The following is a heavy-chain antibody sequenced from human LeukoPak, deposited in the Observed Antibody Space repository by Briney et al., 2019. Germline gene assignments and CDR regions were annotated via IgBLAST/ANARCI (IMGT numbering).Heavy chain of an antibody. V-gene: IGHV3-21*01. CDR2: ISSGSHYI. CDR1: GFTFSSYS. J-gene: IGHJ4*02. CDR3: ARDYY. Sequence: GGSLRLSCAASGFTFSSYSLNWVRQAPGKGLEWVSSISSGSHYIYYADSVKGRFTISRDNAKNSLYLQMNSLRVEDTAVYYCARDYYWGQGTLVTVSS.